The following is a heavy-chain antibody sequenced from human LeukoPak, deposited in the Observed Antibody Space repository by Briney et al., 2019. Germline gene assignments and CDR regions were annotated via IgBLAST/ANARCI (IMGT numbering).Heavy chain of an antibody. CDR2: TSTSSSYI. Sequence: GGSLRLSCAVSVFTFRSYRMTWVRQAPGKGLEWVSSTSTSSSYIYYADSVKGRFTISRDNAKNSLYLQMNSLRAEDTAVYYRAGGARYAFDYWGQGTLVTVSS. J-gene: IGHJ4*02. D-gene: IGHD2-8*01. V-gene: IGHV3-21*01. CDR1: VFTFRSYR. CDR3: AGGARYAFDY.